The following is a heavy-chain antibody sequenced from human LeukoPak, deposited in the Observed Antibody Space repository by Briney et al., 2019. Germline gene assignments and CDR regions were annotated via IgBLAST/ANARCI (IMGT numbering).Heavy chain of an antibody. CDR1: GFTFGDYA. D-gene: IGHD6-19*01. J-gene: IGHJ3*02. Sequence: GGSLRLSCTASGFTFGDYAMSWFRQAPGKGLEWVGFIRSKAYGGTTEYAASVKGRFTISRDDSKSIAYLQMNSLKTEDTAVYYCPRGYIRQWLVLRDAFDIWGQGTMVTVSS. CDR3: PRGYIRQWLVLRDAFDI. V-gene: IGHV3-49*03. CDR2: IRSKAYGGTT.